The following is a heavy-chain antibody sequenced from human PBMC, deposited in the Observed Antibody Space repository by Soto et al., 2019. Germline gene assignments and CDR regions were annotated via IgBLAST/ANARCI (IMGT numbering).Heavy chain of an antibody. J-gene: IGHJ4*02. CDR2: IYWDGDK. V-gene: IGHV2-5*02. D-gene: IGHD6-13*01. CDR1: GFSLSTSGVG. Sequence: QITLKESGPTLVKPTQTLTLTCTFSGFSLSTSGVGVGWIRQPPGKALEWLALIYWDGDKRYSPSLKSRLTITKDTSKNQVVLTMTDMDPVDTATYSCAHSPQDAAAGTFSFDYWGQGTLVTVSS. CDR3: AHSPQDAAAGTFSFDY.